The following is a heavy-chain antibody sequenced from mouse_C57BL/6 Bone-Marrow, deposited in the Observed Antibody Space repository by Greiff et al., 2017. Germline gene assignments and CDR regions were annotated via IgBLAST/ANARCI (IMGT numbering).Heavy chain of an antibody. CDR1: GYTFTDYE. CDR3: TRSVDYNSFAY. D-gene: IGHD2-4*01. V-gene: IGHV1-15*01. J-gene: IGHJ3*01. Sequence: QVQLQQSGAELVRPGASVTLSCKASGYTFTDYEMNWVKQTPVHGLEWIGAIDPETGGTAYNQKFKGKAILTADKSSSTACIELRSLTSEDSAVYYCTRSVDYNSFAYWGQGALVTVSA. CDR2: IDPETGGT.